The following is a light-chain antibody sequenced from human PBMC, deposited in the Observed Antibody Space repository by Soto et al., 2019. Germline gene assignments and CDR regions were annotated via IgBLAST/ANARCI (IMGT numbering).Light chain of an antibody. CDR2: QDN. CDR3: QAWDTGTVI. J-gene: IGLJ2*01. Sequence: SYELTQPPSVSVSPGQTASITCSGDKLGDKYASWYQQKPGQSPVVVIYQDNKRPSGIPDRFSGSNFGSTATLTIGGTQAMDEADYYCQAWDTGTVIFGGGTKLTVL. V-gene: IGLV3-1*01. CDR1: KLGDKY.